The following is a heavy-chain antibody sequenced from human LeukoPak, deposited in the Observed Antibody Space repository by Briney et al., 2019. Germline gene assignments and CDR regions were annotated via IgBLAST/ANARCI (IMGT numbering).Heavy chain of an antibody. J-gene: IGHJ5*02. V-gene: IGHV4-59*12. CDR2: IYYSGST. Sequence: PSETLSLTCTVSGGSISSYYWSWIRQPPGKGLEWIGYIYYSGSTNYNPSLKSRVTISVDTSKNQFSLKLSSVTAADTAVYYCAREILGSSGPHGDWFDPWGQGTLVTVSS. CDR3: AREILGSSGPHGDWFDP. CDR1: GGSISSYY. D-gene: IGHD3-22*01.